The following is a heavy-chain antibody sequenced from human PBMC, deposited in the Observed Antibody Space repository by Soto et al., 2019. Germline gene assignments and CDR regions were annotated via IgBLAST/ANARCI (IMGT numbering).Heavy chain of an antibody. D-gene: IGHD3-10*01. CDR1: GYTFSNHA. Sequence: QVQLVQSGAEVKSPGASVKVSCKASGYTFSNHAMFWLRQAPGQRPEWMGWINTDKGNTHYSQKFQGRVTISRDTSASTFYMELSNLKSEDTAVYYCARDRSIRGRSWFDPWGQGTLVTVSS. CDR3: ARDRSIRGRSWFDP. CDR2: INTDKGNT. V-gene: IGHV1-3*04. J-gene: IGHJ5*02.